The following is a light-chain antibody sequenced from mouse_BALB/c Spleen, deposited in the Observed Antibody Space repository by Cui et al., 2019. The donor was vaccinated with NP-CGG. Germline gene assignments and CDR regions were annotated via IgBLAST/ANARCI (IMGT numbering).Light chain of an antibody. V-gene: IGLV1*01. CDR1: TGTVTTSNY. CDR2: GTN. Sequence: VLTQDTALTTSPGETVTLTCRSSTGTVTTSNYANWVQEKPDHLFTGLIGGTNNRPPGVPARFSGSLIGDKAALTITGAQTEDEAIYFCALWYSNHWVFGGGTKLTVL. J-gene: IGLJ1*01. CDR3: ALWYSNHWV.